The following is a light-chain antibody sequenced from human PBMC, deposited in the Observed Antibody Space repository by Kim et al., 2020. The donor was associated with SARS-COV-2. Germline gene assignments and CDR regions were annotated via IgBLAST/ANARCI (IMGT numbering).Light chain of an antibody. J-gene: IGLJ3*02. CDR1: KLGEKY. Sequence: SVSPGKTASSTCSGDKLGEKYACWYQQKPGQSPVLVIYQDSKRPSGIPERFSGSNSGNTATLTISGTQAMDEADYYCQAWDSSTWVFGGGTQLTVL. V-gene: IGLV3-1*01. CDR2: QDS. CDR3: QAWDSSTWV.